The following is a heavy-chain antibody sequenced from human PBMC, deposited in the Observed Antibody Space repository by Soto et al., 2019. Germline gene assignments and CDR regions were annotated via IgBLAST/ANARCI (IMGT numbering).Heavy chain of an antibody. V-gene: IGHV1-46*03. CDR1: VYTYTSYY. Sequence: ASVKVSCKASVYTYTSYYMHWVRQAPGQGLEWMGIINPSGGSTSYAQKFQGRVTMTRDTSTSTVYMELSSLRSEDTAVYYCARDLTPRAFDIWGQGTMVTVSS. CDR3: ARDLTPRAFDI. J-gene: IGHJ3*02. CDR2: INPSGGST.